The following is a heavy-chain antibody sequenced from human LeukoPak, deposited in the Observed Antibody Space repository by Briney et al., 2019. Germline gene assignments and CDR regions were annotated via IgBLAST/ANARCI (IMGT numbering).Heavy chain of an antibody. CDR3: AKVAPRYYDSSGYFTPIDY. D-gene: IGHD3-22*01. J-gene: IGHJ4*02. V-gene: IGHV3-43D*03. Sequence: GGSLRLSCAASGFTFDDYAMHWVRQAPGKGLEWVSLISWDGGSTYYADSVKGRFTISRDNSKNSLYLQMNSLRAEDTALYYCAKVAPRYYDSSGYFTPIDYWGQGTLVTVSS. CDR2: ISWDGGST. CDR1: GFTFDDYA.